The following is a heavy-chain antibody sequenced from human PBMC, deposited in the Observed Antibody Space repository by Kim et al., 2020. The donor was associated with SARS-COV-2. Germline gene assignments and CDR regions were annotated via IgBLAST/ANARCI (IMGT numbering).Heavy chain of an antibody. CDR2: K. Sequence: KFYLDSARGRFTISRDNAKKSLYLQMDSLRAEDTAVYFCARESRATFDYWGQGSLVIVSS. V-gene: IGHV3-7*03. D-gene: IGHD5-12*01. CDR3: ARESRATFDY. J-gene: IGHJ4*02.